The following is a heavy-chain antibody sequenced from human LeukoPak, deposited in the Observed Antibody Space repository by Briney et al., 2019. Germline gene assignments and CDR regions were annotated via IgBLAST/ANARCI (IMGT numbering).Heavy chain of an antibody. CDR3: ARLHRGNSGSIPYYYYYYMDV. CDR1: GGSFSGYY. CDR2: INHSGST. D-gene: IGHD1-26*01. Sequence: SETLSLTCAVYGGSFSGYYWSWIRQPPGKGLEWIGEINHSGSTNYNPSLKSRVTISVDTSKNQFSLKLSSVTAADTAVYYCARLHRGNSGSIPYYYYYYMDVWGKGTTVTVSS. J-gene: IGHJ6*03. V-gene: IGHV4-34*01.